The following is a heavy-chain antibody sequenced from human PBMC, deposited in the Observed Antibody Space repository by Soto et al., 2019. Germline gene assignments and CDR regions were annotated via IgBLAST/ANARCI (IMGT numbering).Heavy chain of an antibody. Sequence: EGQLVESGGGLVKPGGSLRLSCAASGFSFNSYTMNWVRQAPGKGLEWVSSITSSSSHIYYADSVQGRFTIFRDNAKTSLYLQMNSLRAEDTAVYYCARETIGVTGTASYGMDLWGQGTTVTVSS. CDR3: ARETIGVTGTASYGMDL. D-gene: IGHD6-19*01. CDR1: GFSFNSYT. J-gene: IGHJ6*02. CDR2: ITSSSSHI. V-gene: IGHV3-21*01.